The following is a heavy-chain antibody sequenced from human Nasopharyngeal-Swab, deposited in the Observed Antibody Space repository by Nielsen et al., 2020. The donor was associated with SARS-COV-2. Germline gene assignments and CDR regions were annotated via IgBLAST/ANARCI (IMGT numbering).Heavy chain of an antibody. CDR3: AKDGGITMVRGFLDY. J-gene: IGHJ4*02. D-gene: IGHD3-10*01. V-gene: IGHV3-23*01. Sequence: GESLKISCAASGFTFSSYAMSWVRQAPGKGLEWVSAISGSGGSTYYADSVKGRFTISRDNSKNTLYLQMNSLRAEDTAVYYCAKDGGITMVRGFLDYWGQGTLVTVSS. CDR1: GFTFSSYA. CDR2: ISGSGGST.